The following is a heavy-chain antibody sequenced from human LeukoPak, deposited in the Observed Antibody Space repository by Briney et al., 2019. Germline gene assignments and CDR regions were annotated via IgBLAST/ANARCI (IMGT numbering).Heavy chain of an antibody. V-gene: IGHV3-23*01. CDR3: QKPAYDILTGYYSFDY. D-gene: IGHD3-9*01. J-gene: IGHJ4*02. CDR2: ISGGDT. CDR1: GFTFSSYA. Sequence: GGSLRLSCAASGFTFSSYAMSWVRQAPGKGLELVSAISGGDTFYADSVKGRFTISRDNSKNALYLQVNSLRAEDTVVFFRQKPAYDILTGYYSFDYWGQGTLVTVSS.